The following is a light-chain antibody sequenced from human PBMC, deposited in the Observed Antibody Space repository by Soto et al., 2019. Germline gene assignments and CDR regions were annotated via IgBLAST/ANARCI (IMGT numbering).Light chain of an antibody. CDR1: SSDVGSFNY. V-gene: IGLV2-14*01. CDR2: DVT. J-gene: IGLJ3*02. CDR3: SSYTSSSTWV. Sequence: QSALTPPASVSESPGQSITISCTGTSSDVGSFNYVSWYQQHPGKAPKLMIYDVTNRPSGVSDRFSGSKSGNTASLTISGLQAEDEADYYCSSYTSSSTWVFGGGTKLTVL.